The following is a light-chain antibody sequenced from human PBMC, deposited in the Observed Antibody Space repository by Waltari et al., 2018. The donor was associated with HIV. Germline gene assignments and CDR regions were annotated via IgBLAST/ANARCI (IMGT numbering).Light chain of an antibody. CDR1: QTIRSN. V-gene: IGKV3-15*01. J-gene: IGKJ5*01. Sequence: EILITQSPPTLSVSPGERATLSCRASQTIRSNLAWYQQKPGQAPRLLLYDASTSATGIPARFSGSGSGTEFTLTITSLQSEDFAVYYCQQYNNWPPITFGQGTRLEIK. CDR3: QQYNNWPPIT. CDR2: DAS.